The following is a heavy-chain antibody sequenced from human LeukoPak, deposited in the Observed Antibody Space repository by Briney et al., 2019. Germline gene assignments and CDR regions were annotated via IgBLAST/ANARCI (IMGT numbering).Heavy chain of an antibody. CDR3: AIFPLDCSSTSCYDGDFDY. D-gene: IGHD2-2*01. Sequence: PGGSLRLSCAASGFTFSSYGMHWVRQAPGKGLEWVAVIWYDGSNKYYADSVKGRFTISRDNSKNTLYLQMNSLRAEDTAVYYCAIFPLDCSSTSCYDGDFDYWGQGTLVTVSS. V-gene: IGHV3-33*01. CDR1: GFTFSSYG. J-gene: IGHJ4*02. CDR2: IWYDGSNK.